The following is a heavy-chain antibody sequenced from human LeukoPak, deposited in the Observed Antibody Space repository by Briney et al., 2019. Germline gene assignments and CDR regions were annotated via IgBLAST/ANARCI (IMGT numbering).Heavy chain of an antibody. Sequence: GGSLRLSCAASGFTFSDYSTSWVRQAAGKGLEWISYVGISSGNTKYADSVKGRFTISGDKAKNSLYLQMNSLRVEDTAVYYCARDTKYAFDNWGQGTLVTVSS. CDR3: ARDTKYAFDN. CDR2: VGISSGNT. V-gene: IGHV3-11*06. J-gene: IGHJ4*02. CDR1: GFTFSDYS. D-gene: IGHD2-2*01.